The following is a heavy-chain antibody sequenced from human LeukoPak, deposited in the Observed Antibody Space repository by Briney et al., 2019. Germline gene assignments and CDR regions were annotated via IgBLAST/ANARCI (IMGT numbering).Heavy chain of an antibody. Sequence: GGSLRLSCAASGFTFSSYGMHWVRQAPGKGLEWVAVISYDGSNKYYADSVKGRFTISRDNSKNTLYLQMNSLRAEDTAVYYCAKDVSRIAAAGTPDYWGQGTLVTVSS. CDR3: AKDVSRIAAAGTPDY. V-gene: IGHV3-30*18. J-gene: IGHJ4*02. D-gene: IGHD6-13*01. CDR1: GFTFSSYG. CDR2: ISYDGSNK.